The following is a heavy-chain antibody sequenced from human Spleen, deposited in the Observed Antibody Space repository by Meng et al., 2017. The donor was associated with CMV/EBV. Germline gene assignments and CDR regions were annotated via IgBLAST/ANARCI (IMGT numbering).Heavy chain of an antibody. CDR3: AREVDTAMVYYFDY. J-gene: IGHJ4*02. Sequence: ASVKVSCKASGYTFTGYYIHWVRQAPGQGLEWMGWINPNSGGTNYAQKFQGRVTMTRDTSISTAYMELSRLRSDDTAVYYCAREVDTAMVYYFDYWGQGTLVTVSS. CDR2: INPNSGGT. CDR1: GYTFTGYY. D-gene: IGHD5-18*01. V-gene: IGHV1-2*02.